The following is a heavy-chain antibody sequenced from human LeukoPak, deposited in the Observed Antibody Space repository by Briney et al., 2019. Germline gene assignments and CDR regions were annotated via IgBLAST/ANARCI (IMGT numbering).Heavy chain of an antibody. CDR3: ARAANFGEYAFDS. D-gene: IGHD4-17*01. CDR2: IIWNGGST. V-gene: IGHV3-20*04. Sequence: PGGSLRLSCPASGFTFDDYGMSWVRQAPGQGLDWVSGIIWNGGSTDYRDSVKGRFTISRDNTKNSLYLQMDSLRAEDTALYFCARAANFGEYAFDSWGQGTLVTVSS. J-gene: IGHJ4*02. CDR1: GFTFDDYG.